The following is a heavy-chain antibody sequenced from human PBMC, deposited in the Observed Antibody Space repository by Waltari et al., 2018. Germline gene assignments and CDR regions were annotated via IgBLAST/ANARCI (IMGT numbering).Heavy chain of an antibody. CDR2: IYYRRTT. J-gene: IGHJ4*02. V-gene: IGHV4-59*11. CDR3: ARGKILSIVGAPNGGTDY. CDR1: GGSISSHY. D-gene: IGHD1-26*01. Sequence: QVQLQESGPGLVKPSETLSLTCTVSGGSISSHYWSWIRQPPGKGLEWIGYIYYRRTTNSNPSLQRRVTISVDTSKNQFSRELSSVNAAHTAVYYCARGKILSIVGAPNGGTDYWGQGTLVTVSS.